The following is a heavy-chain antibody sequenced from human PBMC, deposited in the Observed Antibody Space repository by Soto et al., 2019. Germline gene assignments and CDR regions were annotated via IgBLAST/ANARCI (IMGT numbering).Heavy chain of an antibody. CDR1: GFTFSSYG. CDR2: ISYDGSNK. CDR3: AKDDTPVAGMYYYYGMDV. Sequence: GGSLRLSCAASGFTFSSYGMHWVRQAPGKGLEWVAVISYDGSNKYYADSVKGRFTISRDNSKNTLYLQMNSLRAEDTAVYYCAKDDTPVAGMYYYYGMDVWGQGTTVTSP. J-gene: IGHJ6*02. V-gene: IGHV3-30*18. D-gene: IGHD6-19*01.